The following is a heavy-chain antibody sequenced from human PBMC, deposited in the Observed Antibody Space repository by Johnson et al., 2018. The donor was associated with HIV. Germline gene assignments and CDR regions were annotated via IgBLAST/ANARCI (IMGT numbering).Heavy chain of an antibody. J-gene: IGHJ3*02. Sequence: MLLVESGGGLVQPGGSLRLSCAASGFTFSSYWMHWVRQAPGKGLEWVSGISNSGGSTSFADSVKGRFTISRDNSKNTLYLQMNSLRAEDTAVYYCAKNRGYNFDSNAFDIWGQGTMVTVSS. CDR2: ISNSGGST. V-gene: IGHV3-74*02. CDR3: AKNRGYNFDSNAFDI. CDR1: GFTFSSYW. D-gene: IGHD1-1*01.